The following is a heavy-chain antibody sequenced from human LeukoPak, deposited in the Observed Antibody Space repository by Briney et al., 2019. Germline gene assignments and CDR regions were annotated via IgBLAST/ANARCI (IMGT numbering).Heavy chain of an antibody. Sequence: GESLKISCKGSGYSFTSNWIGWVRQMPGKGPEWMGIIYSGDSETTYSPSFQGQVTISADKSITTAYLQWDSLKASDTAMYYCARHPWGIKVADYWGQGTLVTVSS. D-gene: IGHD3-16*01. CDR3: ARHPWGIKVADY. J-gene: IGHJ4*02. CDR1: GYSFTSNW. V-gene: IGHV5-51*01. CDR2: IYSGDSET.